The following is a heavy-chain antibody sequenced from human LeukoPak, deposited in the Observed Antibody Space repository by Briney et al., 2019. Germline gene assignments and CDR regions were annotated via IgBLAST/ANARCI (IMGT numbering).Heavy chain of an antibody. V-gene: IGHV3-23*01. CDR1: GVTFSNYA. CDR2: VTPGGNIP. Sequence: PGGSLRLSCAAYGVTFSNYAMSWVRQAPGKGLEWVSGVTPGGNIPYYADSVKGRFTISRDNSKSTLYLQMGSLRAADTALYCCAKEIWLVTSGYQTCDLWGQGTLVTVSS. D-gene: IGHD3-22*01. CDR3: AKEIWLVTSGYQTCDL. J-gene: IGHJ5*02.